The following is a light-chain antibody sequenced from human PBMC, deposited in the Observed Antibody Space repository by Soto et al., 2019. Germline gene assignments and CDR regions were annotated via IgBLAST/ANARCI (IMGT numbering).Light chain of an antibody. Sequence: EVVLTQSPGTLSLSPGESATLSCRASQSISTHYLAWYQLKPGQAPRLLIYAASNRLTGIPDRFSGSGSGTDLPLTISRMESGDFAPDYCQQYWPNFGQGTRLENK. CDR2: AAS. CDR3: QQYWPN. V-gene: IGKV3-20*01. CDR1: QSISTHY. J-gene: IGKJ5*01.